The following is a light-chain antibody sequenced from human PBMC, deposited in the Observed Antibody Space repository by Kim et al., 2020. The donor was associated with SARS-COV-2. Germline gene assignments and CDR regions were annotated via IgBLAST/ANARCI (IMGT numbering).Light chain of an antibody. Sequence: VALGQTVRITCEGDSRRSYDATWYQKKPGQAPIGVIYGKNNRPSGIPDRFSGSSAGNTASLTITGTQAGDEADYYCNSRDSNDNVVFGGGTQLTVL. J-gene: IGLJ2*01. CDR3: NSRDSNDNVV. CDR2: GKN. V-gene: IGLV3-19*01. CDR1: SRRSYD.